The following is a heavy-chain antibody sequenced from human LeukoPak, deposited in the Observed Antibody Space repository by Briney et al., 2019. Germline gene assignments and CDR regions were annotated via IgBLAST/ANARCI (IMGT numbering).Heavy chain of an antibody. Sequence: PGESLKISCQGSGYRFTSYWIGWVRPLPGKGLEWMGIIYPGDSDTRYSPSFQGQVTISADKSISTAYLQWSSLKASDTAMYYCARRGPGSSTPFDPWGQGTLVTVSS. V-gene: IGHV5-51*01. J-gene: IGHJ5*02. CDR1: GYRFTSYW. CDR3: ARRGPGSSTPFDP. D-gene: IGHD2-2*01. CDR2: IYPGDSDT.